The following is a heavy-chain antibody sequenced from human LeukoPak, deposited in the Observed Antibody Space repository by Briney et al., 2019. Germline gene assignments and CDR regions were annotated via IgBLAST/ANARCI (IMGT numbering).Heavy chain of an antibody. D-gene: IGHD6-6*01. Sequence: SETLSLTCTVSGGSISSYYWSWIRQPPGKGLEWIGYIYYSGSTNYNPSLKSRVTISVDTSKNQFSLKLSSVTAADTAVYYCARQGSSLAPLGPWGQGTLVTVSS. CDR3: ARQGSSLAPLGP. V-gene: IGHV4-59*01. J-gene: IGHJ5*02. CDR2: IYYSGST. CDR1: GGSISSYY.